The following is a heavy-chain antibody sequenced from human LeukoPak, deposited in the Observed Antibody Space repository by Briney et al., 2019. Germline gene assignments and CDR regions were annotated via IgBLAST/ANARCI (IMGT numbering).Heavy chain of an antibody. J-gene: IGHJ4*02. CDR1: GFTFSSNA. CDR2: ISYDGGNT. Sequence: GRSLRLSCAASGFTFSSNAIHWGRQAPGKGLEWVAEISYDGGNTYYADSVKGRFTISRDNSKNTQYLQMNSLRAQDTAVYYCAKEGTGIHFDYWAQGTLVSVST. D-gene: IGHD1-1*01. CDR3: AKEGTGIHFDY. V-gene: IGHV3-30-3*01.